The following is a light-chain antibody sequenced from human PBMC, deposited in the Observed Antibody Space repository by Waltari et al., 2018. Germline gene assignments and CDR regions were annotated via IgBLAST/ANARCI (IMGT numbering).Light chain of an antibody. CDR1: SSNIGAGPD. V-gene: IGLV1-40*01. CDR3: QSYDSSLTGSV. CDR2: GTS. J-gene: IGLJ3*02. Sequence: QSVLTRPPPVSGAPGQRGTVSCSGRSSNIGAGPDVHGYQQLPGTAPKRLIYGTSIRPSGVPDRFSGSKSGTSASLATPGLQAEDEADYYCQSYDSSLTGSVFGGGTKLTVL.